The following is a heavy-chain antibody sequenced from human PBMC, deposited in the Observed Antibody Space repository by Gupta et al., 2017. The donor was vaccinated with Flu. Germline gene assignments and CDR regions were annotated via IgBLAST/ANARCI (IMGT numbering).Heavy chain of an antibody. Sequence: QVQLQESGPGPVKPSETLSLTCTVSGGSISSYYCSWIRQPPGKGLEWIGYIYYSGSTNYNPSLKSRVTISVDTSKNQFSLKLSSVTAADTAVYYCARWVIAAAGRDYYYYGMDVWGQGTTVTVSS. V-gene: IGHV4-59*01. CDR3: ARWVIAAAGRDYYYYGMDV. D-gene: IGHD6-13*01. CDR2: IYYSGST. CDR1: GGSISSYY. J-gene: IGHJ6*02.